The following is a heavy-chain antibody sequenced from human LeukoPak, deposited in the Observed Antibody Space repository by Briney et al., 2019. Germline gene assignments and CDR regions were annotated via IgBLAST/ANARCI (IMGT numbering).Heavy chain of an antibody. CDR2: INHSGST. V-gene: IGHV4-34*01. Sequence: SETLSLTCAVYGGSFSGYYWSWNRQPPGKGLEWIGEINHSGSTNYNPSLKSRVTISVDTSKNQFSLKLSSVTAADTAVYYCARENYDILTGIDYWGQGTLVTVSS. J-gene: IGHJ4*02. CDR3: ARENYDILTGIDY. CDR1: GGSFSGYY. D-gene: IGHD3-9*01.